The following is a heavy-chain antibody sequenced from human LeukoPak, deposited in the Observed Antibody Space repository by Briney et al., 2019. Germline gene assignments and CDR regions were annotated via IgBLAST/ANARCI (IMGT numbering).Heavy chain of an antibody. V-gene: IGHV1-18*01. CDR1: GYTFTSYG. CDR2: ISAYNGNT. D-gene: IGHD2-2*01. CDR3: ARGGGLGYCSTTTCYGWFDP. J-gene: IGHJ5*02. Sequence: ASVKVSCKASGYTFTSYGISWVRQAPGQGLEWMGWISAYNGNTNYAQKLQGRVTMTTDTSTSTAYMELRSLRSDDTAVYYCARGGGLGYCSTTTCYGWFDPWGQGTLVTISS.